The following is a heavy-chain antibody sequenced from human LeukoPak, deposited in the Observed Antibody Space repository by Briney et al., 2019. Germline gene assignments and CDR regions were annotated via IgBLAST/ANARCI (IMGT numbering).Heavy chain of an antibody. J-gene: IGHJ4*02. D-gene: IGHD3-10*02. V-gene: IGHV3-21*01. CDR2: ISSSSSYI. CDR3: ARGTMFPYYFDY. Sequence: GGSLRLSCAASGFTFSSYSMNWVRQAPGKGLEWVSSISSSSSYIYYADSVKGRFTISRDNAKNSLYLQMNSLRAEDTAVYYCARGTMFPYYFDYWGQGSLVTVSS. CDR1: GFTFSSYS.